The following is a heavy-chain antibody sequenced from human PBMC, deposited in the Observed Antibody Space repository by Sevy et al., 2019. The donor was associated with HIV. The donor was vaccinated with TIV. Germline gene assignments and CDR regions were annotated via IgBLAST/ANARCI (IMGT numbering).Heavy chain of an antibody. D-gene: IGHD3-3*01. CDR3: AKGSRPEGDFWGGPMVGGGTYYYYGMDV. CDR2: ISGSGGST. CDR1: GFTFSSYA. Sequence: GGSLRLSCAASGFTFSSYAMSWVRQAPGKGLEWVSAISGSGGSTYYADSVKGRFTISRDNSKNTLYLQMNSLRAEDTVVYYCAKGSRPEGDFWGGPMVGGGTYYYYGMDVWGQGTTVTVSS. V-gene: IGHV3-23*01. J-gene: IGHJ6*02.